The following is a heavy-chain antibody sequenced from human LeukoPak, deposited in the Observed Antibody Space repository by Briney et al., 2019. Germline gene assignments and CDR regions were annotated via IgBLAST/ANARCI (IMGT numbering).Heavy chain of an antibody. V-gene: IGHV3-23*01. Sequence: GGSLRLSCAASGFTFSSYAMSWVRQAPGKGLEWVSAISGSGGSTYYADSVKGRFTISRDNSKNTLYLQMNSLRAEDTAAYYCAKRYSSGWNFDYWGQGTLVTVSS. CDR2: ISGSGGST. CDR3: AKRYSSGWNFDY. CDR1: GFTFSSYA. D-gene: IGHD6-19*01. J-gene: IGHJ4*02.